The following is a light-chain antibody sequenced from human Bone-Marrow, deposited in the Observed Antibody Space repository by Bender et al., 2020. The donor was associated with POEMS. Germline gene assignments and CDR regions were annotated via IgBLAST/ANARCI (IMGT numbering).Light chain of an antibody. J-gene: IGLJ2*01. Sequence: QSALTQPASVSGSPGQSITISCTGTSSDVGYYNYVSWYQHHPGTAPKLIIYDVSKRPSGVSSRFSGFKSGNTPSLTISGLQPEDEAHYYCCAYASRSTLVFGGGTKLTVL. CDR1: SSDVGYYNY. CDR2: DVS. CDR3: CAYASRSTLV. V-gene: IGLV2-23*02.